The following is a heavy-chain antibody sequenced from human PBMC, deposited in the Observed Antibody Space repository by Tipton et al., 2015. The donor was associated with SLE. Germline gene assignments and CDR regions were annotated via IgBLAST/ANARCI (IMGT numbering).Heavy chain of an antibody. CDR2: IYYSGST. V-gene: IGHV4-39*01. CDR1: SGSISSSSYY. J-gene: IGHJ5*02. Sequence: TLSLTCTVSSGSISSSSYYWGWIRQPPGKGLEWIGSIYYSGSTYYNPSLKSRVTISVDTSKNQFSLKLSSVTAADTAVYYCARQVTNRWHVVWFDPWGQGTLVTVSS. CDR3: ARQVTNRWHVVWFDP. D-gene: IGHD2-15*01.